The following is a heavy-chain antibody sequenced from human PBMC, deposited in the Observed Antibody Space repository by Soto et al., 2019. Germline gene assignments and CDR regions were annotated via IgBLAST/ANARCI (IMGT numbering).Heavy chain of an antibody. CDR2: INPNSGGT. CDR1: GYTFTGYY. Sequence: GASVKVSCKASGYTFTGYYMHWVRQAPGQGLEWMGWINPNSGGTNYAQKFQGWVTMTRDTSISTAYMELSRLRSDDTAVYYCARERGYCSGGSCCSNWFDPWGQGTLVTFSS. CDR3: ARERGYCSGGSCCSNWFDP. V-gene: IGHV1-2*04. J-gene: IGHJ5*02. D-gene: IGHD2-15*01.